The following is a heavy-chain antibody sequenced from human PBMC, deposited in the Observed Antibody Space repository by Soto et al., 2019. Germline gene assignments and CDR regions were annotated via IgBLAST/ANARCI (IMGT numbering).Heavy chain of an antibody. CDR3: ARDRVAVAGGFDY. CDR1: GFTFSSYW. D-gene: IGHD6-19*01. J-gene: IGHJ4*02. V-gene: IGHV3-7*01. CDR2: IKQDGSEK. Sequence: EVQLVESGGGLVQPGGSLRLSCAASGFTFSSYWMSWVRQAPGKGLEWVANIKQDGSEKYYVDSVKGRFTISRDNAKNLLYLQMNSLRAEDTAVYYCARDRVAVAGGFDYWGQGTLVTVFS.